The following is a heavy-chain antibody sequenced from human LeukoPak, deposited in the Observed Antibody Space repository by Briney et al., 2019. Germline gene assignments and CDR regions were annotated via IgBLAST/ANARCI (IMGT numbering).Heavy chain of an antibody. Sequence: GGSLRLSCAASGFTFSSYWMHWVRQAPGKGLVWVSRINSDGSSTSYADSVKGRFTISRDNAKNTLYLQMNSLRAEDTAVYYCAKDGYGDYVDFDYWGQGTLVTVSS. J-gene: IGHJ4*02. V-gene: IGHV3-74*01. D-gene: IGHD4-17*01. CDR2: INSDGSST. CDR1: GFTFSSYW. CDR3: AKDGYGDYVDFDY.